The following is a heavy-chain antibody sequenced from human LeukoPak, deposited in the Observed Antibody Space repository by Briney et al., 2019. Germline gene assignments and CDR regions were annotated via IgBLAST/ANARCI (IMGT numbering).Heavy chain of an antibody. CDR2: IKQDGSEK. J-gene: IGHJ4*02. CDR3: ARGRDGYNMYHFDY. V-gene: IGHV3-7*01. CDR1: GFTFSSYW. D-gene: IGHD5-24*01. Sequence: QPGGSLRLSCAASGFTFSSYWMSWVRQAPGKGLEWVANIKQDGSEKYYVDSVKGRFTISRDNAKNSLYLQMNSLRAEDTAVYYCARGRDGYNMYHFDYWGQGTLVTVSS.